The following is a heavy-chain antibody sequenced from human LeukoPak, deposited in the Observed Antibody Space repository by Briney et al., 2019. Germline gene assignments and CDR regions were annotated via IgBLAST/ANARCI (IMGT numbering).Heavy chain of an antibody. J-gene: IGHJ4*02. V-gene: IGHV4-34*01. CDR2: INHSGST. D-gene: IGHD6-13*01. CDR1: GGSFSGYY. CDR3: ARLLVEVGDDY. Sequence: SETLSLTCAVYGGSFSGYYWSRIRQPPGKGLEWIGEINHSGSTNYNPSLKSRVTISVDTSKNQFSLKLSSVTAADTAAYYCARLLVEVGDDYWGQGTLVTVSS.